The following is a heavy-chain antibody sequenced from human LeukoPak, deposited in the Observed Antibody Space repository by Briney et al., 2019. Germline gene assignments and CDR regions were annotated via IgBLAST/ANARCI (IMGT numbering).Heavy chain of an antibody. CDR3: ARDAFNDYGDYDY. V-gene: IGHV1-2*02. J-gene: IGHJ4*02. CDR2: INPNSGGT. D-gene: IGHD4-17*01. CDR1: GYTFTGYY. Sequence: GAPVKVSCKASGYTFTGYYMHWVRQAPGQGLEWMGWINPNSGGTNYAQKFQGRVTVTRDTSISTAYMELSRLRSDDTAVYYCARDAFNDYGDYDYWGQGTLVTVSS.